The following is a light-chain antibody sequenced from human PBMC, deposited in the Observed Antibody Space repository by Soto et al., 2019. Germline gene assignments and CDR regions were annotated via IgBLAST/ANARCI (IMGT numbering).Light chain of an antibody. CDR1: QSVLYSSNNKNY. CDR3: QQYYSTPLT. Sequence: DIVMTQSPDSLAVSLGERATINCKSSQSVLYSSNNKNYLAWYQQKPGPPPKLLIYWASTRESGVPDRFSGSRAGADFTLSISSLQAEDVAVYYCQQYYSTPLTFGQGTKVEIK. CDR2: WAS. J-gene: IGKJ1*01. V-gene: IGKV4-1*01.